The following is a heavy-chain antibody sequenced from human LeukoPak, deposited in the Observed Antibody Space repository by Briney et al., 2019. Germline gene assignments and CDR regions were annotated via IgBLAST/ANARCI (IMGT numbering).Heavy chain of an antibody. D-gene: IGHD3-9*01. CDR3: AEDGIRDFDWLFDY. V-gene: IGHV4-59*01. Sequence: PSETLTISCTVSCASIRSSHGSRIPHTPGKGLDKIGYIYYSGSTNYKPSLKSRVTISVDTSKNQFSLKLSSVTAADTVFFFQAEDGIRDFDWLFDYWGQGTLVTVSS. CDR2: IYYSGST. J-gene: IGHJ4*02. CDR1: CASIRSSH.